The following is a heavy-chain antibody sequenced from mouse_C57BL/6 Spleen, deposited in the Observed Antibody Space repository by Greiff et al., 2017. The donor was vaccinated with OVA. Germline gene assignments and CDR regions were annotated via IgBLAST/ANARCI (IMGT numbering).Heavy chain of an antibody. CDR1: GFTFSDYY. CDR2: ISNGGGST. CDR3: ARRLSAYYSNEDYAMDY. Sequence: EVKLMESGGGLVQPGGSLKLSCAASGFTFSDYYMYWVRQTPEKRLEWVAYISNGGGSTYYPDTVKGRFTISRDNAKNTLYLQMSRLKSEDTAMYYCARRLSAYYSNEDYAMDYWGQGTSVTVSS. D-gene: IGHD2-5*01. V-gene: IGHV5-12*01. J-gene: IGHJ4*01.